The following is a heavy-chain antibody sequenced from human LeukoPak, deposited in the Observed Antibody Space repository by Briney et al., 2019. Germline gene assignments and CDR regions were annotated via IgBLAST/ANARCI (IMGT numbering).Heavy chain of an antibody. CDR1: GFTFSSYW. J-gene: IGHJ6*03. V-gene: IGHV3-74*01. Sequence: PGGSLRLSCAASGFTFSSYWMHWVRQDLGKGLVWVSRINIDGGGTSYADSVKGRFTISRDNAKNTLYLQMNSLRAEDTAVYYCAKVRPGYYYMDVWGKGTTVTVSS. D-gene: IGHD7-27*01. CDR2: INIDGGGT. CDR3: AKVRPGYYYMDV.